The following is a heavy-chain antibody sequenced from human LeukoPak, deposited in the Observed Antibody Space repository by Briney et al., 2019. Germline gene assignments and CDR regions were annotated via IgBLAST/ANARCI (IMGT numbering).Heavy chain of an antibody. D-gene: IGHD3-10*01. CDR1: GGSFSGYY. CDR2: INHSGST. J-gene: IGHJ3*02. Sequence: SETLSLTCAVYGGSFSGYYWSWIRQPPGKGLEWIGEINHSGSTNYNPSLKSRVTISVDTSKNQFSLKLSSVTAADTAVYYCARVPQYLMVRGKRNDAFDIWGQGSMVTVSS. CDR3: ARVPQYLMVRGKRNDAFDI. V-gene: IGHV4-34*01.